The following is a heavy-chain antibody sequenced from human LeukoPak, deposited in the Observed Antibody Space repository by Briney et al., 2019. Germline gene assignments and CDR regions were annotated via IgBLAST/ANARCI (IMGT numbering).Heavy chain of an antibody. CDR2: ISSSSSYI. CDR1: GFTFSSYS. CDR3: ARDVNYYDSSGLMGY. V-gene: IGHV3-21*01. J-gene: IGHJ4*02. Sequence: GGSLRLSCAASGFTFSSYSMNWVRQAPGKGLEWVSSISSSSSYIYYADSVKGRFTISRDNAKNSLYLQMNSLRAEDTAVYYCARDVNYYDSSGLMGYWGQGTLVTVSS. D-gene: IGHD3-22*01.